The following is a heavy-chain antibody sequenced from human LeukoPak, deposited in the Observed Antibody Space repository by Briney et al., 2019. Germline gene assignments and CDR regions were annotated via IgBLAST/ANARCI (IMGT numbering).Heavy chain of an antibody. J-gene: IGHJ4*02. CDR2: ISSSGDVR. D-gene: IGHD6-19*01. Sequence: GGSLRLSCAASEFAFSVYEMYWVRQAPGKGLEWVSYISSSGDVRYYADSVKGRFTISRDNAKNSLYLQMNSLRAEDTAVYYCATLTVASTFDYWGQGALVTVSS. CDR1: EFAFSVYE. CDR3: ATLTVASTFDY. V-gene: IGHV3-48*03.